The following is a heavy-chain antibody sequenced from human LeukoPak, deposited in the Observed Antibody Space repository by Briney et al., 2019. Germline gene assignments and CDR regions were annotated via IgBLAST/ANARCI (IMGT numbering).Heavy chain of an antibody. Sequence: GGSLRLSCAASGFVFSASYMSWVRKAPGKGLEWVATIKPDGSEKYHVDSVSGRFTISRDNTNDTLFLQMNSLRVDDTAVYYCVRGGTYWTVSWGQGTLVNVS. CDR3: VRGGTYWTVS. CDR2: IKPDGSEK. J-gene: IGHJ5*01. V-gene: IGHV3-7*01. CDR1: GFVFSASY.